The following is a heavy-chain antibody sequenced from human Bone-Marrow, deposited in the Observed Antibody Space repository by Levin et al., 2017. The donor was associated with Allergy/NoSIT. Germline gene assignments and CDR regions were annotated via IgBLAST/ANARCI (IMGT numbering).Heavy chain of an antibody. V-gene: IGHV1-2*02. CDR1: GYTLSGYY. D-gene: IGHD3-22*01. Sequence: RASVKVSCKASGYTLSGYYMHWVRQAPGQGLEWMGWINPNSGGTNYAQKFQGRVTMTRDTSISTAYMELSRLRSDDTAVYYCARAGGYYYDSSGYPTYYFDYWGQGTLVTVSS. J-gene: IGHJ4*02. CDR3: ARAGGYYYDSSGYPTYYFDY. CDR2: INPNSGGT.